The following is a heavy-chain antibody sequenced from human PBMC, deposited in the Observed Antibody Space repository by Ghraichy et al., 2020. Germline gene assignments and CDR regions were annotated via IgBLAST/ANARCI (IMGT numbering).Heavy chain of an antibody. CDR2: IDWDDDK. CDR3: ARLWMGATTYSYGMDV. J-gene: IGHJ6*02. V-gene: IGHV2-70*11. Sequence: SGPTLVKPTQTLTLTCTFSGFSLSTSGMCVSWIRQPPGKALEWLARIDWDDDKYYSTSLKTRLTISKDTSKNQVVLTMTNMDPVDTATYYCARLWMGATTYSYGMDVWGQGTPVTVSS. CDR1: GFSLSTSGMC. D-gene: IGHD1-26*01.